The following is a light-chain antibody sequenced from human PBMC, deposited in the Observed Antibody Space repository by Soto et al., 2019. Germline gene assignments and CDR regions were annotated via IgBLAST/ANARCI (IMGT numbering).Light chain of an antibody. V-gene: IGKV3-11*01. CDR1: QSVSRF. CDR3: QQRSDWPIT. Sequence: EVVLTRSPATLSLSPGERATLSCRASQSVSRFLAWYQQKPGQAPRLLIFDASNRATGIPARFSASGSGTDFTLTISSLESEDSAVYYCQQRSDWPITFGQGTRLDI. J-gene: IGKJ5*01. CDR2: DAS.